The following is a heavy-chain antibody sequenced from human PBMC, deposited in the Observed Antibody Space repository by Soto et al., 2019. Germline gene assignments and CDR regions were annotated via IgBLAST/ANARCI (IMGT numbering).Heavy chain of an antibody. CDR3: ARRGCTMVRGVIIRHYYYYGMDV. CDR1: GYSFTSYW. CDR2: IYPGDSDT. Sequence: ESLKISCKGSGYSFTSYWIGWVRQMPGKGLKWMEIIYPGDSDTRYSPSFQGQVTISADKSISTAYLQWSSLKASDTAMYYCARRGCTMVRGVIIRHYYYYGMDVWGQGTTVTVSS. V-gene: IGHV5-51*01. J-gene: IGHJ6*02. D-gene: IGHD3-10*01.